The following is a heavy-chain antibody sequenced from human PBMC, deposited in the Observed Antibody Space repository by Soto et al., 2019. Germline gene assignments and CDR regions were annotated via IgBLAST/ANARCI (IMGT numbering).Heavy chain of an antibody. J-gene: IGHJ4*02. CDR2: IFYTGTT. CDR1: GGSISNKY. Sequence: SETLSLTCTVSGGSISNKYWSWIRKPPGKGLEWIGHIFYTGTTSYNPSLKSRVTMSIDTSKNQFSLNMSSVTAADTAAYYCGRHGRTFGVASIDYWGQGIQVTVSS. V-gene: IGHV4-59*01. CDR3: GRHGRTFGVASIDY. D-gene: IGHD3-3*01.